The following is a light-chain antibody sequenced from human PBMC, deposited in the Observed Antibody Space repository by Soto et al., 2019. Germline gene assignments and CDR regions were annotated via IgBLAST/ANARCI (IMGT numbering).Light chain of an antibody. CDR3: QQRSNWPPIT. Sequence: EIALPHSPGTLSLSPGGRATLSCRASQSVSSYLAWYQQKHGQAPRLLIYDASDRATGIPARFSGSGSGTDFTLTISSLEPEDFAVYYCQQRSNWPPITFGQGTRLEIK. CDR1: QSVSSY. CDR2: DAS. J-gene: IGKJ5*01. V-gene: IGKV3-11*01.